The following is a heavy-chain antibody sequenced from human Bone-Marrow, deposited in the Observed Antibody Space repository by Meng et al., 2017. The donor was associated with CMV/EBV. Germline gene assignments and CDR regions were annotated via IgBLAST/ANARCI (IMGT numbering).Heavy chain of an antibody. CDR2: IQYDGSHK. CDR1: GFTFSSYD. D-gene: IGHD3-22*01. V-gene: IGHV3-30*02. CDR3: ARDRSYCYDSSGSPSFFDY. Sequence: GESLKISCAESGFTFSSYDMYWVRQAPGKGLEWVSFIQYDGSHKFYADSVKGRFTISTDNSKNTLYLQMNSLRAEDTAIYYCARDRSYCYDSSGSPSFFDYWGQGTLVTVSS. J-gene: IGHJ4*02.